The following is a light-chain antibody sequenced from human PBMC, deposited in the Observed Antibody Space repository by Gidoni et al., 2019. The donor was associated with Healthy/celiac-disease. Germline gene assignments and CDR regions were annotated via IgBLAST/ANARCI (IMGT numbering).Light chain of an antibody. Sequence: EIVMTQSPGTLSVSPGERATLSCRASQSVTSNLAWYQQKPGQAPRLLIYGASTRATGIPARFSGSGSGTDFTLTISSLQSEDFAVYYCQQYNDWPPWTFXQXTKVEIK. CDR1: QSVTSN. V-gene: IGKV3-15*01. CDR2: GAS. CDR3: QQYNDWPPWT. J-gene: IGKJ1*01.